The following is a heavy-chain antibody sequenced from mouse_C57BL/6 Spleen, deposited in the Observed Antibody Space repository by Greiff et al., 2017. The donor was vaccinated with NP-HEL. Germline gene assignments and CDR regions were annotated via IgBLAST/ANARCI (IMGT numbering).Heavy chain of an antibody. CDR2: INPNNGGT. Sequence: EVQLQQSGPELVKPGASVKISCKASGYTFTDYYMNWVKQSHGKSLEWIGDINPNNGGTSYNQKFKGKATLTVDKSSSTAYMELRSLTSEDSAVYYCARRLYGTHYCDYWGQGTTLTVSS. V-gene: IGHV1-26*01. D-gene: IGHD1-1*01. J-gene: IGHJ2*01. CDR1: GYTFTDYY. CDR3: ARRLYGTHYCDY.